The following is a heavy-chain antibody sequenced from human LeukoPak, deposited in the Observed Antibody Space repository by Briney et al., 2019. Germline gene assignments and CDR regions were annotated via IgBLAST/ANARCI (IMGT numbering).Heavy chain of an antibody. D-gene: IGHD1-26*01. CDR2: IGSSSSTI. Sequence: PGGSLRLSCAASGFTFSDYYMSWIRQAPGKGLEWVSYIGSSSSTIYYADSVKGRFTISRDNAKNSLYLQMNSLRAEDTAVYYCARDRGHSGSYYNQPEDAFDIWGQGTMVTVSS. J-gene: IGHJ3*02. CDR3: ARDRGHSGSYYNQPEDAFDI. V-gene: IGHV3-11*04. CDR1: GFTFSDYY.